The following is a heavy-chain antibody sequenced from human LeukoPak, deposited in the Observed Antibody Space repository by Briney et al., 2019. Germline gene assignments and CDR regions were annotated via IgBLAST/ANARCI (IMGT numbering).Heavy chain of an antibody. V-gene: IGHV3-30*18. D-gene: IGHD3-3*01. CDR2: ISYDGSNK. J-gene: IGHJ4*02. Sequence: PGGSLRLSCAASGFTFSSYGMHWARQAPGKGLEWVAVISYDGSNKYYADSVKGRFTISRDNSKNTLYLQMNSLRAEDTAVYYCAKDASGYPNYFDYWGQGTLVTVSS. CDR1: GFTFSSYG. CDR3: AKDASGYPNYFDY.